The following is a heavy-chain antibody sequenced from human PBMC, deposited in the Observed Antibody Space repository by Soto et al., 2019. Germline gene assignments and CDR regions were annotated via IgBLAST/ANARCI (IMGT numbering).Heavy chain of an antibody. CDR1: GFTFSDHY. J-gene: IGHJ4*02. V-gene: IGHV3-11*05. Sequence: GGSLRLSCAASGFTFSDHYMSWIRQAPGKGLESISYISGSSSDTNYADSVKGRFTISRDNAKNSLYLQMNSLRAEDTAVYYCSRGPRHLDYWGQGTLVTVSS. CDR2: ISGSSSDT. CDR3: SRGPRHLDY.